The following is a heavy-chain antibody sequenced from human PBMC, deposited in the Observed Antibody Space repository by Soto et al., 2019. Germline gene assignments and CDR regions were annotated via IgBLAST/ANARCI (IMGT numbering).Heavy chain of an antibody. CDR1: GGSISSGSYS. D-gene: IGHD6-6*01. CDR2: IYHSGGT. CDR3: ARNMAYSTSSGPGY. J-gene: IGHJ4*02. Sequence: KTSETLSLTCAVSGGSISSGSYSWSWIRQPPGKGLEWIGYIYHSGGTYYNPSLKSRVTISVDKSKNQFSLNLTSVTAADTAVYYCARNMAYSTSSGPGYWGQGTLVTVSS. V-gene: IGHV4-30-2*01.